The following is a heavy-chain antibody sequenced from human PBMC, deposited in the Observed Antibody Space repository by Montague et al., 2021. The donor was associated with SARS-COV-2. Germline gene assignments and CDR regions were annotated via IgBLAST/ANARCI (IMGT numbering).Heavy chain of an antibody. CDR1: GFIFTNSG. CDR3: SKSFSGTRNWFDI. Sequence: SLRLSCAASGFIFTNSGMNWVRRAPRKGLECVAGISGFGGGTYYSDSVKGRFTISRATSNSTLFLQMDGLRAEDTAIYYCSKSFSGTRNWFDIWGQGTLVTVSS. V-gene: IGHV3-23*01. J-gene: IGHJ5*02. D-gene: IGHD1-14*01. CDR2: ISGFGGGT.